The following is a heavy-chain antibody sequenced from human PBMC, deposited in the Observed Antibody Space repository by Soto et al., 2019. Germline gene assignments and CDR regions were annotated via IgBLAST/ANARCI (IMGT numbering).Heavy chain of an antibody. CDR2: ISYDGSNK. D-gene: IGHD3-3*01. V-gene: IGHV3-30*18. J-gene: IGHJ6*02. Sequence: GGSLRLSCAASGFTFSSYGMHWVRQAPGKGLEWVAVISYDGSNKYYADSVKGRFTISRDNSKNTLYLQMNSLRAEDTAVYYCAKEDTKFSYYYYGMDVWGQGTTVTVSS. CDR1: GFTFSSYG. CDR3: AKEDTKFSYYYYGMDV.